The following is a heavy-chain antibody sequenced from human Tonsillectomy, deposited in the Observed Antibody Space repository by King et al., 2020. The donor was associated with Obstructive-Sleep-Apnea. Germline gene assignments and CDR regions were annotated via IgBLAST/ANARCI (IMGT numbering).Heavy chain of an antibody. CDR1: GFTFKNYW. Sequence: VQLVESGGDLVQPGGSLRLSCAASGFTFKNYWMTWVRQAPGTGLEWVANIKGDGSDKLYVDSVEGRFTISRDNAKNTMYLQMNSLRAEDTAVYYCARHNTYVAGGHYYAAFDIWSQGTTITVSS. CDR2: IKGDGSDK. CDR3: ARHNTYVAGGHYYAAFDI. V-gene: IGHV3-7*01. J-gene: IGHJ3*02. D-gene: IGHD3-10*01.